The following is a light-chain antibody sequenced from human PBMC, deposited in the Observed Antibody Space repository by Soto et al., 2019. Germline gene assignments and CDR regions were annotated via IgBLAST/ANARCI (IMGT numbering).Light chain of an antibody. V-gene: IGLV2-8*01. CDR1: SSDVGGYNY. Sequence: QSALTQPPSASGSPGQSVTISCTGTSSDVGGYNYVSWYQQHPGKAPKLMIYEVIKRPSGVPDRFSGSKSGNTASLTVSGLHAEDEADYYCSSSAGSNNLVFGGGTQLTVL. CDR3: SSSAGSNNLV. J-gene: IGLJ2*01. CDR2: EVI.